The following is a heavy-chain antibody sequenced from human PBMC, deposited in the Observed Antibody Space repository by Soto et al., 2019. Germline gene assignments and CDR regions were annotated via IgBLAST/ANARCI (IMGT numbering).Heavy chain of an antibody. D-gene: IGHD3-16*01. Sequence: SETLSLTCTVSGGSISSYYWSWIRQPPGKGLEWIGYIYYSGSTNYNPSLKSRVTISVDTSKNQFSLKLSSVTAADTAVYYCARARRGIRYWGQGTLVTVSS. CDR1: GGSISSYY. CDR2: IYYSGST. CDR3: ARARRGIRY. J-gene: IGHJ4*02. V-gene: IGHV4-59*01.